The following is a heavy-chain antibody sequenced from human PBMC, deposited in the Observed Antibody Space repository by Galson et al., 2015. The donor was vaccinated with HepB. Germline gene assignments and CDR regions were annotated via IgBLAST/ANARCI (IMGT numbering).Heavy chain of an antibody. J-gene: IGHJ4*02. Sequence: SLRLSCAASGFSFSAYHMNWVRQAPGKGLEWISYISGSSGSIYYADSVKGRFTVSRDNAKNSLFLQMNGLRAEDTATYYCARDLEGTGNPDYWGQGTLVTVSS. CDR2: ISGSSGSI. CDR1: GFSFSAYH. CDR3: ARDLEGTGNPDY. D-gene: IGHD1-1*01. V-gene: IGHV3-48*04.